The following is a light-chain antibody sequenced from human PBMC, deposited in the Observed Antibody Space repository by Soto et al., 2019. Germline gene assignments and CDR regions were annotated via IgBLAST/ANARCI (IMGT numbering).Light chain of an antibody. CDR1: QGIRND. Sequence: DIQMTQSPSSLSASVGDRVAITCRASQGIRNDVGWYQQKPGKAPKRLIYGSSSLQSGVPSRFSGSGSGTEFILTISSLQPEDSATYYCLQHHSFPRTFGQGTKVDIK. CDR2: GSS. CDR3: LQHHSFPRT. J-gene: IGKJ1*01. V-gene: IGKV1-17*01.